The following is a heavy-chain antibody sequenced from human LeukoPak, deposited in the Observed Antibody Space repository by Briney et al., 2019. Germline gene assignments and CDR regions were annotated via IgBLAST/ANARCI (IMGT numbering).Heavy chain of an antibody. V-gene: IGHV3-30*02. D-gene: IGHD3-3*01. Sequence: GGSLRLSCVASGFTFTISGMHWVRQAPGEGLEWVAFIGRDATTKYYADSVKGRFTISGDSSYHTAFLQMNSLRADDTAIYYCAKDGEWTFDIWGQGTMVTVSS. CDR3: AKDGEWTFDI. CDR2: IGRDATTK. CDR1: GFTFTISG. J-gene: IGHJ3*02.